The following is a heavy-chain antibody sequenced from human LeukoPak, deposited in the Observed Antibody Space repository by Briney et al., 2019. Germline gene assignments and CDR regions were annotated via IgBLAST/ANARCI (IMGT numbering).Heavy chain of an antibody. J-gene: IGHJ3*02. D-gene: IGHD6-13*01. Sequence: VASVKVSCKASGYTYTGYYMHWVRQPPAQGLEGMGWIHPNGGGTNYAQKFQGWAAMTRDTSISTAYMELSRLRCDDTAVYCCASPIAAAGIRRHYAFDIWGQGTMVTVS. CDR1: GYTYTGYY. CDR2: IHPNGGGT. V-gene: IGHV1-2*04. CDR3: ASPIAAAGIRRHYAFDI.